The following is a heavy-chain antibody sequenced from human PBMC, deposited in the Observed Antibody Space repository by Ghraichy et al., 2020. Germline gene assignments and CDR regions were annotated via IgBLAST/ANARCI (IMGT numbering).Heavy chain of an antibody. V-gene: IGHV1-46*01. Sequence: ASVKVSCKASGYTFTSYYMHWVRQAPGQGLEWMGIINPSGGSTSYAQKFQGRVTMTRDTSTSTVYMELSSLRSEDTAVYYCARDGGLAVAGNAEYFQHWGQGTLVTVSS. J-gene: IGHJ1*01. D-gene: IGHD6-19*01. CDR3: ARDGGLAVAGNAEYFQH. CDR1: GYTFTSYY. CDR2: INPSGGST.